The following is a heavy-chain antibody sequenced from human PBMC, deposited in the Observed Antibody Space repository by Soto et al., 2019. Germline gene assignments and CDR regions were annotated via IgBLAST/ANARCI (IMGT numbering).Heavy chain of an antibody. D-gene: IGHD3-3*01. Sequence: EVQLVESGGGLVQPGGSLRLSCAASGFTFSSYAMHWVRQAPGKGLEYVSAISSNGGSTYYANSVKGRFTISRDNSKNTLYLQLGSLRAEDMAVYYCASGTIFGDYYYYYMDVCGKGTTVTVSS. CDR2: ISSNGGST. CDR3: ASGTIFGDYYYYYMDV. CDR1: GFTFSSYA. J-gene: IGHJ6*03. V-gene: IGHV3-64*01.